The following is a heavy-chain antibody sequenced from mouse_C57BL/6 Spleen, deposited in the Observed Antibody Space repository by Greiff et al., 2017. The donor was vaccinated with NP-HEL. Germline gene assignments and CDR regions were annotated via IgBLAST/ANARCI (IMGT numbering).Heavy chain of an antibody. V-gene: IGHV1-55*01. J-gene: IGHJ2*01. D-gene: IGHD4-1*01. CDR1: GYTFTSYW. CDR2: IYPGSGST. Sequence: QVQLQQSGAELVKPGASVKMSCKASGYTFTSYWITWVKQRPGQGLEWIGDIYPGSGSTNYNEKFKSKATLTVDTSSSTAYMQLSSLTSEDSAVYYCAREKLTGPYFDYWGQGTTLTVSS. CDR3: AREKLTGPYFDY.